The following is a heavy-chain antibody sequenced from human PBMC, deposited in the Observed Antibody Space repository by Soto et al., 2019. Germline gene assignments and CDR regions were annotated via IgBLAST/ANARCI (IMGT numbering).Heavy chain of an antibody. CDR1: GFTFDDYT. J-gene: IGHJ6*02. CDR2: ISWDGGST. D-gene: IGHD3-10*01. CDR3: ARVRGVISYYGMDV. Sequence: PGGSLRLSRAASGFTFDDYTMHWVRQAPGKGLEWVSLISWDGGSTYYADSVKGRFTISRDNSKNSLYLQMNSLRTEDTALYYCARVRGVISYYGMDVWGQGTTVTVSS. V-gene: IGHV3-43*01.